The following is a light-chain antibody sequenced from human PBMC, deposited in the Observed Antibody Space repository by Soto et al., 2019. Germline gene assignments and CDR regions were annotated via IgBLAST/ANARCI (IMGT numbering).Light chain of an antibody. CDR2: ATS. V-gene: IGKV1-27*01. CDR1: QDIKNY. J-gene: IGKJ4*01. CDR3: QKYNSAPLT. Sequence: DIQMTQSPSSLSASVGDRVTITCRASQDIKNYVAWYQQGAGKVPKLLIYATSTLQSGVPSRFSGSGSGTEFTLTISSLQPEDVATYYCQKYNSAPLTFGGGTKVDIK.